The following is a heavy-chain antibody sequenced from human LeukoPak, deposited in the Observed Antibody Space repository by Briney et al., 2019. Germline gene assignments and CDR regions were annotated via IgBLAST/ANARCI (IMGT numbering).Heavy chain of an antibody. D-gene: IGHD3-22*01. V-gene: IGHV1-69*04. CDR1: GGTFSGYA. J-gene: IGHJ5*02. CDR2: IIPIFGIA. CDR3: ARDRDYYDSSGSPAPFDP. Sequence: SVKVSCKASGGTFSGYAISWVRQAPGQGLEWMGRIIPIFGIANYAQKFQGRVTITADKSTSTAYMELSSLRSEDTAVYYCARDRDYYDSSGSPAPFDPWGQGTLVTVSS.